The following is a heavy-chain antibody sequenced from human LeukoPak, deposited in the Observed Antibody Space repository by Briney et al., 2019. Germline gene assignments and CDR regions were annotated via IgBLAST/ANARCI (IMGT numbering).Heavy chain of an antibody. CDR3: AKDWGSGRYSGHFDY. D-gene: IGHD1-26*01. CDR2: ISYDGSNK. CDR1: GFTFNNYG. V-gene: IGHV3-30*18. J-gene: IGHJ4*02. Sequence: GRSLRLSCAASGFTFNNYGIYWVRQAPGKGLEWVAAISYDGSNKYYADSVKGRFTISRDPSKNTLYLQMNSLRAEDTAVYYCAKDWGSGRYSGHFDYWGQGTLVTVSS.